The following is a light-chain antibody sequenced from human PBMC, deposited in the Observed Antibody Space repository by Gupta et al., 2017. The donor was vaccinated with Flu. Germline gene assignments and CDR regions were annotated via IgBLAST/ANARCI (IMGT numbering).Light chain of an antibody. CDR1: QSVSSN. Sequence: EIVMTQSPVTLSVSPGERATLSCRASQSVSSNLAWYQQKPGQAPRLLMYGASTRDTGIPARFSGSGYGTEFTLTISSRQSEDFAVYFCQQYYEWPSGTFGQGTKVEIK. V-gene: IGKV3-15*01. J-gene: IGKJ1*01. CDR3: QQYYEWPSGT. CDR2: GAS.